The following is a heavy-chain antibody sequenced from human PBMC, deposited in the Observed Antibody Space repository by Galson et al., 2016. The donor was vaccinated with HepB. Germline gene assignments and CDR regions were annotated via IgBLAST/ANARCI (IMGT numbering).Heavy chain of an antibody. CDR2: ISSSGTYI. V-gene: IGHV3-21*01. Sequence: SLRLSCAASGFTFSTYTMSWVRQAPGQGLAWVSSISSSGTYISYADSMKGRFTTSRDSAKNSLYLQMNSLRVEDTAVYYCARDGSHDFWSGYFPDKTKKNHPFDVWGQGTTVTVSS. CDR3: ARDGSHDFWSGYFPDKTKKNHPFDV. D-gene: IGHD3-3*01. CDR1: GFTFSTYT. J-gene: IGHJ6*02.